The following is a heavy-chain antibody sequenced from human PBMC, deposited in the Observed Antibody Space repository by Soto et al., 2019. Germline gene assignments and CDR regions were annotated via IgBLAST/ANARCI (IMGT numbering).Heavy chain of an antibody. J-gene: IGHJ4*02. D-gene: IGHD2-15*01. CDR2: INSDGRST. CDR1: GFTFSGYW. Sequence: EVQLVESGGGLVQPGGSLGLSCAASGFTFSGYWMHWVRQVPGKGLVWVSRINSDGRSTTYADSVKGRFTISRDNAKNTLDLQMNSLRAEDTAVYYCARVGGGVAATQYFFDYWGQGTLVTVSS. CDR3: ARVGGGVAATQYFFDY. V-gene: IGHV3-74*01.